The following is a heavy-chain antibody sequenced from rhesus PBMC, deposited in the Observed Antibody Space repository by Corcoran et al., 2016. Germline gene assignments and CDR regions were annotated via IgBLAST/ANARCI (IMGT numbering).Heavy chain of an antibody. J-gene: IGHJ4*01. CDR3: ARDQVDFWTGYYHDY. CDR1: GGSISSNY. Sequence: QVQLQQWGEGLVKPSETLSLTCAVYGGSISSNYWSWIRQPPGKGLGWIGRIRSGGSTNYNPSLKSRVTISIDTSKNQFSLKLSSVTAADTAVYYCARDQVDFWTGYYHDYWGQGVLVTVSS. V-gene: IGHV4-160*01. D-gene: IGHD3-3*01. CDR2: IRSGGST.